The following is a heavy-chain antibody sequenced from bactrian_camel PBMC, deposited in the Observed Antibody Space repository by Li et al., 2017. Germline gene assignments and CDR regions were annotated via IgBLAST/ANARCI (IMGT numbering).Heavy chain of an antibody. D-gene: IGHD8*01. CDR2: INYTGTT. V-gene: IGHV3S53*01. CDR3: AASSQRYLEGQEWTLSAIRCWY. Sequence: HVQLVESGGGSVQSGGSLRLACAPSTDGYISYQWAWFRQGRGPRREGLAAINYTGTTTYADSVKGRFTISRDNSKNSVYLQMNSLEVEDSAMYYCAASSQRYLEGQEWTLSAIRCWYHGPGDPGHRL. CDR1: TDGYISY. J-gene: IGHJ6*01.